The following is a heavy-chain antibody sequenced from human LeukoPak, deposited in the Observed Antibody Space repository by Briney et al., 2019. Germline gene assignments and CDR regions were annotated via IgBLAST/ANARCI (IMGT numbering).Heavy chain of an antibody. J-gene: IGHJ4*02. CDR3: ARDRVDY. CDR2: IYSGGST. V-gene: IGHV3-66*02. D-gene: IGHD6-6*01. Sequence: GGSLRLSCAASGFTLSSYATTWVRQAPGRGLEWVSVIYSGGSTHYADSVKGRFTISRDNSKNTPYLQMNSLSTEDTAVYYCARDRVDYWGQGTLVTVSS. CDR1: GFTLSSYA.